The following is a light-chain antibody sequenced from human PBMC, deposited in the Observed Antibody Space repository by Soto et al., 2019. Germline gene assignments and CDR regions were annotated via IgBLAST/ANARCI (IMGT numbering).Light chain of an antibody. J-gene: IGKJ4*01. CDR2: DAS. CDR3: LQYDTSPLT. CDR1: QSVSSY. Sequence: EIVLTQSPATLSLSPGERATLSCRASQSVSSYLAWYQQKPGQAPRLLIYDASSRATGIPARFGGSGSGTDFTLTISSLEPEDFALYHCLQYDTSPLTFGGGTKVDIK. V-gene: IGKV3-11*01.